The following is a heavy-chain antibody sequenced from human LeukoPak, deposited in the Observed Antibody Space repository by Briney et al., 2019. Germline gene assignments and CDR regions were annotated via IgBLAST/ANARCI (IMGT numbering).Heavy chain of an antibody. D-gene: IGHD3-10*01. V-gene: IGHV3-11*06. J-gene: IGHJ4*02. CDR1: GFTFSDYY. Sequence: GGSLRLSCSVSGFTFSDYYMCWIRQAPGKGLEWVSYIGRSGVYTNYADSVKGRFTISRDNAKNSLYLQMNSLRAEDTAVYYCAREYCYGSGSYYNGYWGQGALVTVSS. CDR3: AREYCYGSGSYYNGY. CDR2: IGRSGVYT.